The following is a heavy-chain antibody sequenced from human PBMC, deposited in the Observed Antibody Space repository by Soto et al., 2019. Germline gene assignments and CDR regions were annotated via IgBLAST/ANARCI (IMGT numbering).Heavy chain of an antibody. V-gene: IGHV1-8*01. Sequence: GASVKVSFKASGYTFTSYDINWVRQATGQGLEWMGWMNPNSGNTGYAQKFQGRVTMTRNTSISTAYMELSSLRSEDTAVYYCARRGEKKYYDFWSGYLSPDYYYYYYMDVWGKGTTVTVSS. CDR3: ARRGEKKYYDFWSGYLSPDYYYYYYMDV. D-gene: IGHD3-3*01. CDR2: MNPNSGNT. J-gene: IGHJ6*03. CDR1: GYTFTSYD.